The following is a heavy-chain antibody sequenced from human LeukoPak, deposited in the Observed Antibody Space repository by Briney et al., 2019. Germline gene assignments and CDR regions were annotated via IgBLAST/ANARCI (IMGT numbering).Heavy chain of an antibody. CDR1: GYSLTSYW. CDR2: IYPGDSDT. D-gene: IGHD6-19*01. J-gene: IGHJ4*02. CDR3: ARIKSSTVAGTLFSFDY. Sequence: GESLKISCKGSGYSLTSYWIGWVRQMPGKGLEWMGIIYPGDSDTRYSPSFQGHVTISADKSISTAYLQWSSLKASDTAMYYCARIKSSTVAGTLFSFDYWGQGTLVTVSS. V-gene: IGHV5-51*01.